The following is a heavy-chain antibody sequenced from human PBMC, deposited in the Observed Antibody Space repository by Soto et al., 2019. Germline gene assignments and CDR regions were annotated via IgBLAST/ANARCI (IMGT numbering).Heavy chain of an antibody. Sequence: AETLALTCAVYGWSFSGYYRSWVRQPPGKGLEWIGEINHSGSTNYHPSLKSRVTISVDTSKNQFSLKLSSVTAADTAVYYCARPCGYYGAGRLDAFDIWGQGTMVTVSS. CDR2: INHSGST. CDR3: ARPCGYYGAGRLDAFDI. V-gene: IGHV4-34*01. J-gene: IGHJ3*02. CDR1: GWSFSGYY. D-gene: IGHD3-10*01.